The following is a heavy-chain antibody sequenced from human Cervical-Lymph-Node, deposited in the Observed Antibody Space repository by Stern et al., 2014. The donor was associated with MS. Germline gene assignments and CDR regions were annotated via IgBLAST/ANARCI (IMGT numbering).Heavy chain of an antibody. D-gene: IGHD2-21*01. CDR3: ARDGGLWAPNYYYYGMDV. V-gene: IGHV4-61*02. Sequence: QVQLQESGPGLVKPSQTLSLTCTVSGGSISSGSYYWSWIRQPAGKGLEWIGGIHTSGSTNYNPSLTSRVTISLDNPKHQLSLTLISVTAADTAVYYCARDGGLWAPNYYYYGMDVWGQGTTVTVSS. J-gene: IGHJ6*02. CDR2: IHTSGST. CDR1: GGSISSGSYY.